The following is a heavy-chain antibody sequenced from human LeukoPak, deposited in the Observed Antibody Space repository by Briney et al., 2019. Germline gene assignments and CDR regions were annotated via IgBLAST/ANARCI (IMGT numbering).Heavy chain of an antibody. Sequence: GGSLRLSCAASGFTFGSYWMKWVRQAPGKGLEWVAVIWYDGSNKYHADSVKGRFTISRDNSKNTLYLQMSSLRAEDTAVYYCARDRIAAAGSHDDFDYWGQGTLVTVSS. J-gene: IGHJ4*02. V-gene: IGHV3-33*08. CDR1: GFTFGSYW. CDR2: IWYDGSNK. CDR3: ARDRIAAAGSHDDFDY. D-gene: IGHD6-13*01.